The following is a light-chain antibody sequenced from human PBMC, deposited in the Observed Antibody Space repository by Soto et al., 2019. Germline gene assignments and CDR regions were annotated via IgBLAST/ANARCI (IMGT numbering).Light chain of an antibody. CDR1: QGISSW. CDR2: DAS. Sequence: DIQMTQCPSNLSSSVGDRVTITCRASQGISSWLAWYQQKPGKAPKLLIYDASSLESGVPSRFSGSGSGTEFTLTISSLQPDDFATYYCQQYNSYSTFGQGTKVDI. V-gene: IGKV1-5*01. J-gene: IGKJ1*01. CDR3: QQYNSYST.